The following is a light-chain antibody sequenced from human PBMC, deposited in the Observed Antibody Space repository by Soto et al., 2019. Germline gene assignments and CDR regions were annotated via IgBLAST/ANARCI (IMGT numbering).Light chain of an antibody. V-gene: IGKV3-11*01. CDR2: DAS. CDR3: QQRINWPPAWA. Sequence: EIVLTQSPATLSLSPGERATLSCRASQSVDNYLVWYQQKPGQAPTLLIDDASNRATGIPARFSGSGSGTDFTLTISSLEPEDFAVYYCQQRINWPPAWAFGRGTKVDIK. CDR1: QSVDNY. J-gene: IGKJ1*01.